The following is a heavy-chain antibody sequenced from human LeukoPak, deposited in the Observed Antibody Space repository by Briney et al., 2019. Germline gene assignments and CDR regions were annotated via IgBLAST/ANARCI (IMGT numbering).Heavy chain of an antibody. CDR1: GASISTYS. Sequence: PSESPSPTCTVSGASISTYSWSWIRQPPGKGLEWIGYTYSGETTNYKPSLKSRVTISADTSKNQISLKLTSVTAADTAMYYCARRNDFGIWGQGTMVTVSS. J-gene: IGHJ3*02. CDR2: TYSGETT. CDR3: ARRNDFGI. V-gene: IGHV4-4*08.